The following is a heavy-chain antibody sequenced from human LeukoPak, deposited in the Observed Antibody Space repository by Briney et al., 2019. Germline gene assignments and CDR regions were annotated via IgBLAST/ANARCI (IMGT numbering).Heavy chain of an antibody. CDR1: GVSFSSYE. D-gene: IGHD5-12*01. Sequence: GGSLRLSCAASGVSFSSYEMNWVRQAPGKGLEWVSYIGSTTNSIYYADSVKGRFTISRDNAKKSLHLQMNSLRAEDTAVYYCARDEYSGLYYYMDVWGKGTTVTVSS. CDR3: ARDEYSGLYYYMDV. CDR2: IGSTTNSI. V-gene: IGHV3-48*03. J-gene: IGHJ6*03.